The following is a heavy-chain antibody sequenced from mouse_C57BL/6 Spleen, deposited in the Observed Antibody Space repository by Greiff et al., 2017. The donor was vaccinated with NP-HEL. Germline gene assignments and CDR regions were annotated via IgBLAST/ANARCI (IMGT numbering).Heavy chain of an antibody. CDR2: IWRGGST. CDR1: GFSLTSYG. Sequence: VQGVESGPGLVQPSPSLSITCTVSGFSLTSYGVHWVRQSPGKGLEWLGVIWRGGSTDYNAAFMSRLSITKDNSKSQVFFKMNSLQADDTAIYYCAKTGTTVGAEDVMDFGGQGTSVTVAS. J-gene: IGHJ4*01. D-gene: IGHD1-1*01. CDR3: AKTGTTVGAEDVMDF. V-gene: IGHV2-5*01.